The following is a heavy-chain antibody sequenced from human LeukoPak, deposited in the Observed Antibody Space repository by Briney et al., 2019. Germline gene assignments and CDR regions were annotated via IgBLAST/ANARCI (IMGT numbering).Heavy chain of an antibody. D-gene: IGHD6-25*01. V-gene: IGHV3-23*01. CDR1: GFTFSSYA. J-gene: IGHJ4*02. Sequence: GGSLTLSCAVSGFTFSSYAMSCLRQARGKGLEWVSSISGSGGTTYYADSVKGRFTISRDNSKNTLYPQMNSLRAEDTAVYYCANSRAAADPGYYFDYWGQGTLVTVSS. CDR3: ANSRAAADPGYYFDY. CDR2: ISGSGGTT.